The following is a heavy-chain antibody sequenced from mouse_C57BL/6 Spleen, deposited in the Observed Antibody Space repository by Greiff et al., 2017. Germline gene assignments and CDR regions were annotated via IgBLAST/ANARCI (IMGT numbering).Heavy chain of an antibody. CDR1: GYTFTSYW. V-gene: IGHV1-53*01. D-gene: IGHD2-12*01. Sequence: QVQLQQPGAELVKPGASVKVSCKASGYTFTSYWMHWVKQRPGQGLEWIGNINPSNGGTNYNEKFKSKATLTVDKSSSTAYMQLSSLTSEDSAVYYCARRHLRRYAMDYWGQGTSVTVSS. CDR2: INPSNGGT. CDR3: ARRHLRRYAMDY. J-gene: IGHJ4*01.